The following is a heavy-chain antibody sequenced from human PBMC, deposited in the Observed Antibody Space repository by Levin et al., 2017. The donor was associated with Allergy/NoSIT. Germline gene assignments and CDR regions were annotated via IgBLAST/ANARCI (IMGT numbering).Heavy chain of an antibody. CDR3: ARDDPTAMVSFDY. CDR1: GFTFSSYA. D-gene: IGHD5-18*01. Sequence: GGSLRLSCAASGFTFSSYAMHWVRQAPGKGLEWVAVISYDGSNKYYADSVKGRFTISRDNSKNTLYLQMNSLRAEDTAVYYCARDDPTAMVSFDYWGQGTLVTVSS. J-gene: IGHJ4*02. V-gene: IGHV3-30*04. CDR2: ISYDGSNK.